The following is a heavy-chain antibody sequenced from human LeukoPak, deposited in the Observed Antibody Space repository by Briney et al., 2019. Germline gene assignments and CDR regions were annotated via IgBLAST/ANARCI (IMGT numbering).Heavy chain of an antibody. V-gene: IGHV4-59*08. D-gene: IGHD5-18*01. CDR2: IYYSGST. CDR3: ARWGGYSYGYPYYYYGMDV. CDR1: GGSISSYY. Sequence: SSETLSLTCTVSGGSISSYYWSWIRQPPGKGLEWIGYIYYSGSTNYNPSLKSRVTISVDTSKNQFSLKLSSVTAADTAVYYCARWGGYSYGYPYYYYGMDVWGQGTTVTVSS. J-gene: IGHJ6*02.